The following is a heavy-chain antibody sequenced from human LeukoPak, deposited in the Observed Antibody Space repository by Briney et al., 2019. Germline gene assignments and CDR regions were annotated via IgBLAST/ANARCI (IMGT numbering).Heavy chain of an antibody. CDR1: GFTFSSYE. Sequence: GGSLRLSCAASGFTFSSYEMNWVRQAPGKGLEWVAFIRYDGSNKYYADSVKGRFTISRDNSKNTLYLQMNSLRAEDTAVYYCAKTSSGWHRDYWGQGTLVTVSS. CDR2: IRYDGSNK. CDR3: AKTSSGWHRDY. J-gene: IGHJ4*02. D-gene: IGHD6-19*01. V-gene: IGHV3-30*02.